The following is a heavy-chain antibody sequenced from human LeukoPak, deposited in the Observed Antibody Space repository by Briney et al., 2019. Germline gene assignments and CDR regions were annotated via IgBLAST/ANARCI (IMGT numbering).Heavy chain of an antibody. CDR3: ARDHQDAIDY. CDR1: GFTFSNHG. D-gene: IGHD2-15*01. V-gene: IGHV3-33*01. J-gene: IGHJ4*02. CDR2: IWYDGSNE. Sequence: PGGSLKLSCAASGFTFSNHGMHWVRQAPGKGLEWVAVIWYDGSNEYYAASVKGRFTISRDDSKNTLYLQMNSLRVEDTALYYCARDHQDAIDYWGQGTLVTVSS.